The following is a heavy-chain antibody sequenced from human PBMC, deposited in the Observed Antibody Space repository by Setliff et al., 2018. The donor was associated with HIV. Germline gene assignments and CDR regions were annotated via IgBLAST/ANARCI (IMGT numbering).Heavy chain of an antibody. Sequence: EPLSLTCTVSGASISSYYWSWIRQPPGKGLEWIGFIHYTGNTNYNPSLKSRVTMSTDTSKNQLSLKLNSVTAADTAVYYCARHWNYDTGLDPFNIWGQGTMVTVSS. J-gene: IGHJ3*02. CDR2: IHYTGNT. CDR1: GASISSYY. V-gene: IGHV4-59*08. D-gene: IGHD3-22*01. CDR3: ARHWNYDTGLDPFNI.